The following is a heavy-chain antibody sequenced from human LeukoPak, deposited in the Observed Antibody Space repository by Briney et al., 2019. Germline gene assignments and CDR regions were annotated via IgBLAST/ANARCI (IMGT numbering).Heavy chain of an antibody. J-gene: IGHJ4*02. CDR3: ATIRYSGSYYADY. D-gene: IGHD1-26*01. V-gene: IGHV3-30*03. Sequence: GGSLRLSCAASGFTFSSYGMQWVRQAPGKGLEWVAIISYDGSNKYYADSVKGRFTMSRDNSKNTLYLQMNSLRAEDTAVYYCATIRYSGSYYADYWGQGTLVTVSS. CDR1: GFTFSSYG. CDR2: ISYDGSNK.